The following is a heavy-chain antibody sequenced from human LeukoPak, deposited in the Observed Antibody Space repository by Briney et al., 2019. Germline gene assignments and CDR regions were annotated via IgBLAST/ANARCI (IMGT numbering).Heavy chain of an antibody. CDR1: GGSISSGGYY. D-gene: IGHD3-10*01. V-gene: IGHV4-31*03. Sequence: SETLSLTCTVSGGSISSGGYYWSWIRQHPGKGLEWIGYIYYSGSTYYNPSLKSRVTISVDTSKNQFSLKLSSVTAADTAVYYCARDGGRGVITHAFDIWGQGTMVTVSS. CDR3: ARDGGRGVITHAFDI. CDR2: IYYSGST. J-gene: IGHJ3*02.